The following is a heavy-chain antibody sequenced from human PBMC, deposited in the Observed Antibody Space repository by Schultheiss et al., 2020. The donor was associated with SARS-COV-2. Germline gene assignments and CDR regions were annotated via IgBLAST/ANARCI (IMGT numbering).Heavy chain of an antibody. CDR2: INHSGST. V-gene: IGHV4-34*01. CDR1: GFTFSDYY. Sequence: ESLKISCAASGFTFSDYYMSWIRQAPGKGLEWIGEINHSGSTNYNPSLKSRVTISVDTSKNQFSLKLSSVTAADTAVYYCARAYGDYTWRHAFDIWGQGTMVTVSS. J-gene: IGHJ3*02. D-gene: IGHD4-17*01. CDR3: ARAYGDYTWRHAFDI.